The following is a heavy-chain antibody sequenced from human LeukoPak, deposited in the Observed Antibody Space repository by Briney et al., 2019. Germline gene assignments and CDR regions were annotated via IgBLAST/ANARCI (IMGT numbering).Heavy chain of an antibody. CDR2: VDPEDGET. D-gene: IGHD4-17*01. J-gene: IGHJ4*02. V-gene: IGHV1-69-2*01. Sequence: ASVKVSCKVSGYTFTDYYMHWVQQAPGKGLEWMGLVDPEDGETIYAEKFQGRVTITADTSTDTAYMELSSLRSEDTAVYYRATGRDYGDYTPRPSFGYWGQGTLVTVSS. CDR3: ATGRDYGDYTPRPSFGY. CDR1: GYTFTDYY.